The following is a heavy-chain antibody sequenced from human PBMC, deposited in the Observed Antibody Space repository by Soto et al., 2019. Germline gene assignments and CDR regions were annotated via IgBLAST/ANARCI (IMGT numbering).Heavy chain of an antibody. V-gene: IGHV3-21*01. Sequence: LRLSCAASGFTFSSYSMNWVRQAPGKGLEWASSISSSSSYIYYADSVKGRFTISRDNAKNSLYLQMNSLRAEDTAVYYCAREGVVVAAPYNWFDPWGQGTLVTVSS. J-gene: IGHJ5*02. CDR3: AREGVVVAAPYNWFDP. CDR1: GFTFSSYS. CDR2: ISSSSSYI. D-gene: IGHD2-15*01.